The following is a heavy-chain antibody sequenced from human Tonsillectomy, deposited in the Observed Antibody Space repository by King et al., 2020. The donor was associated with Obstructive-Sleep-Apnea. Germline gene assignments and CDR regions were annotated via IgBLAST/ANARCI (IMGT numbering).Heavy chain of an antibody. V-gene: IGHV3-23*04. D-gene: IGHD6-13*01. CDR1: GFTFSSYA. CDR3: AKGHSSSSTSRGLDP. CDR2: ISGSGGRT. Sequence: VQLVESGGGLVQPGGSLRLSCAASGFTFSSYAMSWVRQAPGKGLEWVSAISGSGGRTYYADSVKGRFTISRDNSKTTLYLEMNSLRAEDTAVYYCAKGHSSSSTSRGLDPWGQGTLVTVSS. J-gene: IGHJ5*02.